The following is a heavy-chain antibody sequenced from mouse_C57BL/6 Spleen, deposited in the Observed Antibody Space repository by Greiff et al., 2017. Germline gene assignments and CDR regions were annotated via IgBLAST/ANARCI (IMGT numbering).Heavy chain of an antibody. D-gene: IGHD4-1*01. CDR1: GYAFSSYW. V-gene: IGHV1-80*01. CDR2: IYPGDGDT. J-gene: IGHJ2*01. Sequence: VQLQQSGAELVKPGASVKISCKASGYAFSSYWMNWVKQRPGQGLEWIGQIYPGDGDTNYNGKFKGKATLTADKSSSTAYMQLSSLTAEDAAVYFGAREGLGPPFDYWGQGTTLTVSS. CDR3: AREGLGPPFDY.